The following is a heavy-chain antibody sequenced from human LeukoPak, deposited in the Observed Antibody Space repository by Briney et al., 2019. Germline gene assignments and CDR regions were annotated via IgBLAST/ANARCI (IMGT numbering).Heavy chain of an antibody. CDR3: ARGANGSGSYPDY. CDR1: GFTFNSYS. J-gene: IGHJ4*02. V-gene: IGHV3-21*01. D-gene: IGHD3-10*01. CDR2: ISSSSSYI. Sequence: GGSLRLSCVASGFTFNSYSMNWVRQAPGKGLEWVSSISSSSSYIYYADSVKGRFTFSRDNAKNSLSLQMNSLRAEDTAVYYCARGANGSGSYPDYWGQGTLVTVSS.